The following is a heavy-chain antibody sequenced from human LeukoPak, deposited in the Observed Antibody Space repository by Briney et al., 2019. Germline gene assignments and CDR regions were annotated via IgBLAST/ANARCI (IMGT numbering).Heavy chain of an antibody. V-gene: IGHV3-66*01. CDR2: IYSGGST. J-gene: IGHJ4*02. Sequence: GGSLRLSCAASGFIVSSNYMSWVRQAPGKGLEWVSVIYSGGSTYYADSVKGRFTISRDNSKRTLYLRMKSLRAEDTAVYYCARAGPSSSWHQFDYWGQGTLVTVSS. CDR1: GFIVSSNY. CDR3: ARAGPSSSWHQFDY. D-gene: IGHD6-13*01.